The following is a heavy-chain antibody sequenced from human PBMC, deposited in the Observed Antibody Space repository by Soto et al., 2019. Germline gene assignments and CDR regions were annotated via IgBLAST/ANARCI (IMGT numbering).Heavy chain of an antibody. CDR1: GFSLSTSGVG. CDR3: ARITGDSSGFDY. J-gene: IGHJ4*02. D-gene: IGHD3-22*01. V-gene: IGHV2-70*01. Sequence: SGPTLVNPTQTLTLTCAFSGFSLSTSGVGVGWIRQPPGKALEWLAHIDWDDDKYYSTSLKTRLTISKDTSKNQVVLTMTNMDPVDTATYYCARITGDSSGFDYWGQGTLGSVSS. CDR2: IDWDDDK.